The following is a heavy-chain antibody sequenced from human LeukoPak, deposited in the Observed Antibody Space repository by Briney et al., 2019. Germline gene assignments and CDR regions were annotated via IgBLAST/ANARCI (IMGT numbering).Heavy chain of an antibody. J-gene: IGHJ6*02. CDR2: ISSSSTTI. D-gene: IGHD3-10*01. CDR3: ARSDVRYYGSGSYYTYYYGMDV. V-gene: IGHV3-48*04. CDR1: GFTFSSYS. Sequence: GGSLRLSCAASGFTFSSYSMNWFRQAPGKGLEWVSYISSSSTTIYYADSVKGRFTISRDNAKNSLYLQMNSLRAEDTAVYYCARSDVRYYGSGSYYTYYYGMDVWGQGTTVTVSS.